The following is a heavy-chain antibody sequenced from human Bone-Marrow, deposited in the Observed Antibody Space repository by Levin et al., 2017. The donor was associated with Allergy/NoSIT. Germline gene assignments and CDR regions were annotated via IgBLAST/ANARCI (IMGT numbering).Heavy chain of an antibody. V-gene: IGHV3-7*01. Sequence: QTGGSLRLSCVGSGFTFSRHWINWVRQAPERGLEWVANIKPDGSQQKYVDSVKGRFTVSRDNAKNSVFLQMNNLRPDDTGVYYCARAALPPNAAAPPGNDYWGQGTLVTVSS. D-gene: IGHD6-13*01. CDR2: IKPDGSQQ. J-gene: IGHJ4*02. CDR3: ARAALPPNAAAPPGNDY. CDR1: GFTFSRHW.